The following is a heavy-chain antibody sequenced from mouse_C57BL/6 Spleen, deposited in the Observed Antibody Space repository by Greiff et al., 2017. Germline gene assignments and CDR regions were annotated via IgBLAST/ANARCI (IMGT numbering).Heavy chain of an antibody. D-gene: IGHD2-5*01. CDR3: ARHYYSNYYYYAMDY. CDR1: GFTFSSYT. J-gene: IGHJ4*01. V-gene: IGHV5-9*01. CDR2: ISGGGGNT. Sequence: EVKVVESGGGLVKPGGSLKLSCAASGFTFSSYTMSWVRQTPEKRLEWVATISGGGGNTYYPDSVKGRFTISRDNAKNTLYLQMSSLRSEDTALYYCARHYYSNYYYYAMDYWGQGTSVTVSS.